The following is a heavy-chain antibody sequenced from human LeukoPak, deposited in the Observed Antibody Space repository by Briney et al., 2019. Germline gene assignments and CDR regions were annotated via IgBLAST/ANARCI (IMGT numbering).Heavy chain of an antibody. J-gene: IGHJ6*03. Sequence: ASVKVSCKASGYTFTGYYMHWVRQAPGQGPEWMGWINPNSGGTNYAQKFQGRVTMTRDTSISTAYMELSRLRSDDTAVYYCARDLNGYYYYYMDVWGKGTTVTVSS. CDR2: INPNSGGT. V-gene: IGHV1-2*02. CDR1: GYTFTGYY. D-gene: IGHD2-8*01. CDR3: ARDLNGYYYYYMDV.